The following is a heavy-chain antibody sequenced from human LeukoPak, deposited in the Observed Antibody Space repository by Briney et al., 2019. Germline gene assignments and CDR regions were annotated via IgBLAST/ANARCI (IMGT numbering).Heavy chain of an antibody. J-gene: IGHJ4*01. Sequence: GGSLRLSCAASGFTFSSYEMNWVRQAPGKGLEWVSYISSSGSTIYYADSVKGRFTISRDNAKNSLYLQMNSLRAEDTAVYYCARSKRGITMVRGVIFDYWGQGTLVTVSS. CDR1: GFTFSSYE. D-gene: IGHD3-10*01. V-gene: IGHV3-48*03. CDR3: ARSKRGITMVRGVIFDY. CDR2: ISSSGSTI.